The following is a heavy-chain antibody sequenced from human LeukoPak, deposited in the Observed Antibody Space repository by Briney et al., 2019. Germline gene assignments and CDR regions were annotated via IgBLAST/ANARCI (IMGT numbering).Heavy chain of an antibody. Sequence: SETLSLTCTVSSGSFSSGSHYWSWVRQPAGKGLEWIGRINTSGSTSYNPSLKSRVTISVDTSKNQFSLRLRYVTAADTAVYYCARDLVVVAATRSPSNYMDVWGKGTTVTVSS. CDR1: SGSFSSGSHY. CDR2: INTSGST. CDR3: ARDLVVVAATRSPSNYMDV. J-gene: IGHJ6*03. D-gene: IGHD2-15*01. V-gene: IGHV4-61*02.